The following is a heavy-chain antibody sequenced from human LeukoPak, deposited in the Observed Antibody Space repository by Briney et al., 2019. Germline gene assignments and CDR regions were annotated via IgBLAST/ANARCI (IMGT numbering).Heavy chain of an antibody. D-gene: IGHD3-22*01. J-gene: IGHJ3*02. V-gene: IGHV5-51*01. CDR1: GHSFTSYW. CDR3: ASQGTTGYYYDSSGLENAFDI. CDR2: IYPGDSDT. Sequence: GESLKISCKGSGHSFTSYWIGWVRQMPGKGLEWMGIIYPGDSDTRYSPSFQGQVTISADKSISTAYLQWSSLKASDTAMYYCASQGTTGYYYDSSGLENAFDIWGQGTMVTVSS.